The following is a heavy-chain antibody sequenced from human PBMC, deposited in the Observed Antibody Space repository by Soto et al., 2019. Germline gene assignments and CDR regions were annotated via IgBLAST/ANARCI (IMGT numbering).Heavy chain of an antibody. CDR1: GYTFTENQ. Sequence: QVQLVQSGAEVKKPGASVKVSCKASGYTFTENQIHWLRRAPGQRLEWMGRIDPKSGDTSVAPTYQGRVTMTRDTSTPTVYMELTRLTSDDTAIYFCARRHLHDYIRWSFDPWGQGTLVTVSS. D-gene: IGHD3-16*01. V-gene: IGHV1-2*02. CDR2: IDPKSGDT. CDR3: ARRHLHDYIRWSFDP. J-gene: IGHJ5*02.